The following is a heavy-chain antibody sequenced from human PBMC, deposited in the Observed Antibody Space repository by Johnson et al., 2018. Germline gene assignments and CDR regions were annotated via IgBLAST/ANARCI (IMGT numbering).Heavy chain of an antibody. V-gene: IGHV3-30-3*01. D-gene: IGHD6-25*01. Sequence: VQLVESGGGVVQPGRSLRLSCAASGFTFSSYAMHWVRQAPGKGLAWVAVISYDGSNKYYADSVKGRFTSSRDNSKTTLYLQMNSLRAEDTAVYYCAKSGRMSDAFDIWGQGTMVTVSS. CDR1: GFTFSSYA. J-gene: IGHJ3*02. CDR2: ISYDGSNK. CDR3: AKSGRMSDAFDI.